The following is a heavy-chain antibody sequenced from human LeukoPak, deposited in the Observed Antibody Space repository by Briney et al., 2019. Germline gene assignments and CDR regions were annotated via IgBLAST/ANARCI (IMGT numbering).Heavy chain of an antibody. D-gene: IGHD2-2*01. CDR1: GFTFSSYG. J-gene: IGHJ4*02. CDR3: AKDADRYCSSTSCHSPFDY. CDR2: ISYDGSNG. Sequence: GGSLRLSCAASGFTFSSYGVHWVRQAPGKGLEWVAVISYDGSNGYYADSVKGRFTISRDNSKNTLYLQMNSLRAEDTAVYYCAKDADRYCSSTSCHSPFDYWGQGTLVTVSS. V-gene: IGHV3-30*18.